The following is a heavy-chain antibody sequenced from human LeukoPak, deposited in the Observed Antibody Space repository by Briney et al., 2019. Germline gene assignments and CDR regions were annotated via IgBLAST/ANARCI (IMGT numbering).Heavy chain of an antibody. Sequence: SETLSLTCTVSGGSISSYYWSWIRQPPGKGLEWIGHIYYSGSTKYNPSLKSRVTISVDTSKNQFSLKVSSVTAADTAVYYCARVTSGSYYGGYYYMDVWGKGTTVTISS. CDR2: IYYSGST. CDR1: GGSISSYY. J-gene: IGHJ6*03. V-gene: IGHV4-59*01. D-gene: IGHD1-26*01. CDR3: ARVTSGSYYGGYYYMDV.